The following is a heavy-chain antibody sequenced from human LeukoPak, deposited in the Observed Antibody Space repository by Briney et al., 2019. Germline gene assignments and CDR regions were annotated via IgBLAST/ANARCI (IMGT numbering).Heavy chain of an antibody. CDR2: INHSGST. CDR3: ARAHDVAGLDHYYYYGMDV. J-gene: IGHJ6*02. V-gene: IGHV4-34*01. CDR1: GGSFSGYY. Sequence: ETLSLTCAVYGGSFSGYYWSWIRQPPGKGLEWIGEINHSGSTNYNPSLKRRGTISVDQSKTQFSLKLSSVPAADTAVYYCARAHDVAGLDHYYYYGMDVWGQGTTVTVSS. D-gene: IGHD6-19*01.